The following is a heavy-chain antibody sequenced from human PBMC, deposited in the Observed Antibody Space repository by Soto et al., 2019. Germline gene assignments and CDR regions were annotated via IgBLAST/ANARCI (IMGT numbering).Heavy chain of an antibody. CDR3: ARFITSGWYYYYYYGMDV. Sequence: SQTLSLTCAISGDSVSINSAAWNWIRQSPSRGLEWLGRTYYRSKWYNDYAVSVKSRITINPDTSKNQFSLQLNSVTPEDTAVYYCARFITSGWYYYYYYGMDVWGQGTTVTVSS. CDR2: TYYRSKWYN. V-gene: IGHV6-1*01. D-gene: IGHD6-19*01. J-gene: IGHJ6*02. CDR1: GDSVSINSAA.